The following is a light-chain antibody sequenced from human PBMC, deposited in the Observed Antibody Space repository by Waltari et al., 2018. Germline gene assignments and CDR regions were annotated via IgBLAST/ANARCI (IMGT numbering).Light chain of an antibody. CDR1: ALPTQY. V-gene: IGLV3-25*03. J-gene: IGLJ2*01. CDR3: QSSDSSTTYDI. Sequence: SYELTQPPSVAVSPGQTARLTCPGDALPTQYAYWYQQKSGQAPVLVRYKDPERPSGIAERFSGSSSGTTVTLTISGVQAEDEADYYCQSSDSSTTYDIFGGGTRLTVL. CDR2: KDP.